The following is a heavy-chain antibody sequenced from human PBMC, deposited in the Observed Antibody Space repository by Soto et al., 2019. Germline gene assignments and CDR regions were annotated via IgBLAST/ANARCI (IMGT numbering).Heavy chain of an antibody. J-gene: IGHJ4*02. CDR2: IIPIFGTA. D-gene: IGHD6-13*01. V-gene: IGHV1-69*06. CDR3: ARAQYSSSWEGRVNFDY. Sequence: SVKVSCKASGGTFSSYAISWGRQAPGQGLEWMGGIIPIFGTANYAQKFQGRVTITADKSTSTAYMELSSLRSEDTAVYYCARAQYSSSWEGRVNFDYWGQGTLVTVSS. CDR1: GGTFSSYA.